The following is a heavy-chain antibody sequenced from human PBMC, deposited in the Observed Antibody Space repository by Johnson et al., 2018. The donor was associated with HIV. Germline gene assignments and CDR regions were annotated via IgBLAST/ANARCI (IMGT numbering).Heavy chain of an antibody. CDR1: GFTFSSYA. D-gene: IGHD1-14*01. J-gene: IGHJ3*02. CDR3: ARSRQVGTPDAFDI. CDR2: ISYDGSNK. Sequence: QVQLVESGGGVVQPGRSLRLSCAASGFTFSSYAMHWVRQAPGKGLEWVAVISYDGSNKYYADSVKGRFTISRDNSKHTLYLQMNSLRADDTAVYYCARSRQVGTPDAFDIWGQGTMVTVSS. V-gene: IGHV3-30*14.